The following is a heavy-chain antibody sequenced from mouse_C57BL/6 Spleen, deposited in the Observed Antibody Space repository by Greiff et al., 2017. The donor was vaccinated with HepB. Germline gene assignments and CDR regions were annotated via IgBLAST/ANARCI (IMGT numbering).Heavy chain of an antibody. CDR3: ARGQVSHYYGSSHHFDY. CDR2: IYPRDGST. Sequence: VQLQQSDAELVKPGASVKISCKVSGYTFTDHTIHWMKQRPEQGLEWIGYIYPRDGSTKYNEKFKGKATLTADKSSSTAYMQLNSLTSEDSAVYCCARGQVSHYYGSSHHFDYWGQGTTLTVSS. CDR1: GYTFTDHT. D-gene: IGHD1-1*01. J-gene: IGHJ2*01. V-gene: IGHV1-78*01.